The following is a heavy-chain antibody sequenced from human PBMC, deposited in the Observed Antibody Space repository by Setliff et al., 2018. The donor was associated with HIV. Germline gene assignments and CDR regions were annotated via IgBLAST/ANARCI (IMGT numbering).Heavy chain of an antibody. V-gene: IGHV3-21*01. D-gene: IGHD1-26*01. CDR1: GFTFSSYS. CDR3: ARWGSGSYERVFDY. CDR2: ISSSSSYI. J-gene: IGHJ4*02. Sequence: GESLKISCAASGFTFSSYSMNWVRQAPGKGLEWVSSISSSSSYIYYADSVKGRFTISRDNAKNSLYLQMNSLRAEDTAVYYCARWGSGSYERVFDYWGQGMLVTVSS.